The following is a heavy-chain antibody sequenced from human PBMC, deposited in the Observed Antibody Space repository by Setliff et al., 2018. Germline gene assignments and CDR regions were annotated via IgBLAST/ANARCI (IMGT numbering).Heavy chain of an antibody. V-gene: IGHV4-4*07. CDR3: ARGPDLTAVGNQYFYGLDV. Sequence: SETLSLTCTVSGGSIDGYYWAWIRQPAGEALEWIGRVYPSGSTNYNPSLESRVTMSIDASRNQFSLLLRSVTAADTAVYYCARGPDLTAVGNQYFYGLDVWGRGATVTVSS. CDR1: GGSIDGYY. CDR2: VYPSGST. J-gene: IGHJ6*02. D-gene: IGHD3-9*01.